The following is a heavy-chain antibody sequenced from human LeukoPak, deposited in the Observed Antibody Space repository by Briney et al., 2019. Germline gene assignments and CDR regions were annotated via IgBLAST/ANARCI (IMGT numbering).Heavy chain of an antibody. CDR1: GFTFSSYG. Sequence: PGGSLRLSCAASGFTFSSYGMHWVRQAPGKGLEWVAVIWYDGSNKYYADSVKGRFTISRDNSKNTLYLQMNSLRAEDTAVYYCARDLWKWELLQGEYFDYWGQGTLVTVSS. J-gene: IGHJ4*02. D-gene: IGHD1-26*01. CDR2: IWYDGSNK. CDR3: ARDLWKWELLQGEYFDY. V-gene: IGHV3-33*01.